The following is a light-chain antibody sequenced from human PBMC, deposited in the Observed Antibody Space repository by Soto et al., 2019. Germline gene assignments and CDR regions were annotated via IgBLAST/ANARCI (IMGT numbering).Light chain of an antibody. Sequence: QMTQSPSSLSAAVGDRVTITCRASQGISSALAWYQQKPGKAPKLLIYDASSLESGVPSRFSGSGSGTDFTLTISSLQPEDFATYYCQQFNNPITFGQGTRLEIK. V-gene: IGKV1D-13*01. J-gene: IGKJ5*01. CDR3: QQFNNPIT. CDR2: DAS. CDR1: QGISSA.